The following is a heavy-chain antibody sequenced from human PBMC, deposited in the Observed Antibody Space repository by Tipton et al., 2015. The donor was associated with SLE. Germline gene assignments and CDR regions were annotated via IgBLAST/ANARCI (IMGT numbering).Heavy chain of an antibody. CDR1: GYTFTGYF. CDR3: ATEDCSGGTCYFFDH. Sequence: QSGAEVKKPGASVKVSCKASGYTFTGYFLHWVRQAPGQGLEWMGRITPNSGGTNYAQKFQGRVTMTRDTSISTAYMDLTSLSSDDTAVYYCATEDCSGGTCYFFDHWGQGTLVTVSS. CDR2: ITPNSGGT. J-gene: IGHJ4*02. D-gene: IGHD2-15*01. V-gene: IGHV1-2*06.